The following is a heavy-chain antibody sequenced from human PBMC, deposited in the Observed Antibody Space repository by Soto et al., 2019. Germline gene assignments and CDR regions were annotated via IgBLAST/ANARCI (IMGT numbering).Heavy chain of an antibody. Sequence: PGGSLRLSCAASGFSISDYYMSWIRQAPGKGLEWLAYISQSYSYTNYADSVKGRFTISRDNANDSVYLQMNSLRVDDSAIYYCARSESPLKVSSFFDSWGQEALVTVSS. J-gene: IGHJ4*02. CDR1: GFSISDYY. V-gene: IGHV3-11*06. CDR2: ISQSYSYT. D-gene: IGHD2-2*01. CDR3: ARSESPLKVSSFFDS.